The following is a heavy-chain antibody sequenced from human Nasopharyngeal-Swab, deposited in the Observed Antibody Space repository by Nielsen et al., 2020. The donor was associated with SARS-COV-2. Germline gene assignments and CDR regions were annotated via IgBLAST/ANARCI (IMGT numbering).Heavy chain of an antibody. V-gene: IGHV3-23*01. J-gene: IGHJ4*02. CDR3: ADPPFSEY. CDR1: GFTFDSYA. Sequence: GESLKISCAASGFTFDSYAMHWVRQAPGKGLEWVSTIDAGGANTFYADSVKGRFTISRDNSKNTLYLQMNSLRADDTAVYYCADPPFSEYWGQGTLVTVSS. CDR2: IDAGGANT.